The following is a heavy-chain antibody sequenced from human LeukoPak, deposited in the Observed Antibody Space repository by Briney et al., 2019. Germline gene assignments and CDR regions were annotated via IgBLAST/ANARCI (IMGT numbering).Heavy chain of an antibody. V-gene: IGHV4-4*07. J-gene: IGHJ6*03. CDR3: ARESYCSSTSCYDYYYYMDV. CDR1: GGSISSYY. Sequence: SETLSLTCTVSGGSISSYYWSWIRQPAGKGLEWIGRIYTSGSTNYNPSLKSRVTMSADTSKNQFSLKLSSVTAADTAVYYCARESYCSSTSCYDYYYYMDVWGKGTTVTVSS. D-gene: IGHD2-2*01. CDR2: IYTSGST.